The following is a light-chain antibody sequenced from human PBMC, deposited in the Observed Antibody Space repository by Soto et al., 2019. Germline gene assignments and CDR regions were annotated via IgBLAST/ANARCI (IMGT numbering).Light chain of an antibody. CDR1: QSVSGSY. CDR3: QQCGTSPPYT. CDR2: GAS. V-gene: IGKV3-20*01. Sequence: EIELTQSPGTLSLSPGERATLSCRASQSVSGSYLAWYQQNPGQAPRLLIYGASSSATGMPDRFSGSGSGTEFTLTISRLEHEDFAVFYCQQCGTSPPYTFGQGTKLEIK. J-gene: IGKJ2*01.